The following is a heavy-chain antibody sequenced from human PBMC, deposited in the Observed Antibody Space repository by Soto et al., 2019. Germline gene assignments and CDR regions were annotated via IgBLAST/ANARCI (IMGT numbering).Heavy chain of an antibody. CDR3: ARDAPPVTVTTYYYYYGMDV. D-gene: IGHD4-17*01. CDR1: GYTFTSYG. Sequence: QVQLVQSGAEVKKPGASVKVSCKASGYTFTSYGISWVRQAPGQGLEWMGWISAYNGNTNYAQKLQGRVTMTTDTSTSTADMERRSLRSDDTAVYYCARDAPPVTVTTYYYYYGMDVWGQGTTVTVSS. V-gene: IGHV1-18*01. J-gene: IGHJ6*02. CDR2: ISAYNGNT.